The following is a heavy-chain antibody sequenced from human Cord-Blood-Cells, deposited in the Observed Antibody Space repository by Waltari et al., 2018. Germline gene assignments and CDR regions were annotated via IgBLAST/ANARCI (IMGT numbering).Heavy chain of an antibody. D-gene: IGHD6-13*01. CDR1: GGSFSGYY. J-gene: IGHJ3*02. V-gene: IGHV4-34*01. CDR2: INHSVST. CDR3: ARGREASQLVHDACDI. Sequence: QVQLQQWGAGLLKPSETLSLTCAVYGGSFSGYYWSWIRQPPGKGLEWIGEINHSVSTNYNPPLKSRVTISVDTSKNQFSRKLSSVTAADTAVYYCARGREASQLVHDACDIWGQGTMVTVSS.